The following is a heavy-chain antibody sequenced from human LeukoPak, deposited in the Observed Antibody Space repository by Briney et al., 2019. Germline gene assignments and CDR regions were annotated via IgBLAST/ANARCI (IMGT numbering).Heavy chain of an antibody. Sequence: GGSLRLSCAASGFTLSSLAMHWVRQAPGKGLEWVSSSGTRSGAKYYADSVMGRFTISRDSAMNSVSLQINSLRAEDTAVYYCLLQMTYGELSDPDFRGQGTLVTVSS. CDR3: LLQMTYGELSDPDF. V-gene: IGHV3-21*01. D-gene: IGHD3-16*02. CDR2: SGTRSGAK. J-gene: IGHJ4*02. CDR1: GFTLSSLA.